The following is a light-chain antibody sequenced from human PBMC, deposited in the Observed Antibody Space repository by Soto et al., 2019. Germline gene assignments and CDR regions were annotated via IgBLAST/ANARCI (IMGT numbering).Light chain of an antibody. CDR3: LLYYGGARV. V-gene: IGLV7-43*01. J-gene: IGLJ2*01. CDR2: STS. Sequence: QAVVTQAPSLTVSPGGTVTLTCASTTGAVTSGYYPNWFQQKPGQAPRVLIYSTSNKHSWTPARFSGSLLGGKAALTLSGVQPEDEAEYYCLLYYGGARVFGGGTKLTVL. CDR1: TGAVTSGYY.